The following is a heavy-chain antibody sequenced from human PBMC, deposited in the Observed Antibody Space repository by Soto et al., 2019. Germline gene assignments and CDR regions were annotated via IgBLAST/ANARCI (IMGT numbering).Heavy chain of an antibody. CDR2: IGTAGDT. V-gene: IGHV3-13*01. Sequence: GGALRLSCEASGFTFSGFDMHWVRQPTGKGLEWVSPIGTAGDTYYAVSVKGSFTISRDNFKSSLYLQMSSLRAEDTAVYDCAKGQISTTTYTSSASWGQGTLVTVSS. D-gene: IGHD1-26*01. J-gene: IGHJ5*02. CDR1: GFTFSGFD. CDR3: AKGQISTTTYTSSAS.